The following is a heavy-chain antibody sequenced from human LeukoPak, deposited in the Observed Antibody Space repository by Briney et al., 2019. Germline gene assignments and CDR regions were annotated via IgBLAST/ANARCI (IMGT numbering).Heavy chain of an antibody. CDR1: GGTFSSYA. CDR2: ISAYNGNT. Sequence: ASVKVSCKASGGTFSSYAISWVRQAPGQGLEWMGWISAYNGNTNYALKLQGRVTMTTDTSTSTAYMELRSLRSDDTAVYYCARSPYYYDSSGYYQEYWGQGTLVTVSS. V-gene: IGHV1-18*01. D-gene: IGHD3-22*01. J-gene: IGHJ4*02. CDR3: ARSPYYYDSSGYYQEY.